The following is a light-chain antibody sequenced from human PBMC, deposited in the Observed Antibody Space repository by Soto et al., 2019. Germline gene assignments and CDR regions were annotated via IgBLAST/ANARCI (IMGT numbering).Light chain of an antibody. J-gene: IGKJ3*01. CDR3: QPANTFPLT. V-gene: IGKV1D-12*01. Sequence: DIQMTQSPSSVSASVGDRVTITCRASQGIYNWLAWYQQKPGKAPKLLISAVSNLQSGVPSRFSGRGYWTDFTLTISSLQPEDFATYYCQPANTFPLTLGPGTKVDIK. CDR2: AVS. CDR1: QGIYNW.